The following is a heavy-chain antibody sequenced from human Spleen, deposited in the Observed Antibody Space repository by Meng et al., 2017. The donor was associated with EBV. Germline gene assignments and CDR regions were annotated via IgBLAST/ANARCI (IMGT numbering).Heavy chain of an antibody. J-gene: IGHJ4*02. CDR1: GDSINSGGYY. Sequence: QVQLQESGPGLVKPSQTLSLTCAVSGDSINSGGYYWSWIRQPPGKGLEWIGYIYYSGTTYYNPSLKRRVTIPVDTSKNQFSLKLSSVTAADTAVYYCAKFALYGYYYFEYWGQGTLVTVSS. V-gene: IGHV4-30-4*01. CDR2: IYYSGTT. CDR3: AKFALYGYYYFEY. D-gene: IGHD3-16*02.